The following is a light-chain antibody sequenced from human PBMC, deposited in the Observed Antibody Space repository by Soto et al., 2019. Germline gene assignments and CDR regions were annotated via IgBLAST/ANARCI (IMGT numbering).Light chain of an antibody. CDR2: DVT. V-gene: IGLV2-11*01. CDR3: CSYAGSYTYV. J-gene: IGLJ1*01. CDR1: SSDVGGHNY. Sequence: QSARTQPRSVSGSPGQAVTISCTGTSSDVGGHNYVSWYQQHPGKAPQLMIYDVTKRPSGVPDRFSGSKSGSTASLTISGLQAEDEADYYCCSYAGSYTYVFGTGTKVTVL.